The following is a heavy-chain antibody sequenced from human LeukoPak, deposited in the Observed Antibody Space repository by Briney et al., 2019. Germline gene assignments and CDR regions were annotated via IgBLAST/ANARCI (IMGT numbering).Heavy chain of an antibody. D-gene: IGHD3-10*01. V-gene: IGHV3-7*01. J-gene: IGHJ4*02. CDR1: GFTFSSYW. CDR3: ARGSYYYGSGSYLPVDY. CDR2: IKQDGSEK. Sequence: GGSLRLSCAASGFTFSSYWMSWVRQAPGKGLEWVANIKQDGSEKYYVDSVKGRFTISRDNAKNSLYLQMNSPRAEDTAVYYCARGSYYYGSGSYLPVDYWGQGTLVTVSS.